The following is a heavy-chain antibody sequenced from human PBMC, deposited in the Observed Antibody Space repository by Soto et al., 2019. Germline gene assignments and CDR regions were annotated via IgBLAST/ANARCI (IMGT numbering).Heavy chain of an antibody. V-gene: IGHV3-30-3*01. CDR3: ERDRDYSGMDV. D-gene: IGHD1-26*01. J-gene: IGHJ6*02. CDR1: GFTFSSYA. Sequence: QVQLVESGGGVVQPGRSLRLSCAASGFTFSSYAMHWVRQAPGKGLEWVAVISYDGSNKYYADSVKGRFTISRDNSKNTLYVQMHSLRAEETAVYYCERDRDYSGMDVWGQGTTVTVSS. CDR2: ISYDGSNK.